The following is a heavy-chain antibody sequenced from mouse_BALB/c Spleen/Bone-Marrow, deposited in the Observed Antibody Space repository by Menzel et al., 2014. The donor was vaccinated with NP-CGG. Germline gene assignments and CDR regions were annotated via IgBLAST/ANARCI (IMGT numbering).Heavy chain of an antibody. D-gene: IGHD2-3*01. CDR2: IDPSYGGT. CDR1: GYSFTDYN. Sequence: EVQLQQSGPELEKPGASVKMSCKASGYSFTDYNMNWVKQSNGKSLEWIGNIDPSYGGTTYNQKFKGKATLTVDKSSSTVYMQLKSLTSEDSAVYYCARGHDGYRTWFAYWGQGTLATVSA. J-gene: IGHJ3*01. CDR3: ARGHDGYRTWFAY. V-gene: IGHV1-39*01.